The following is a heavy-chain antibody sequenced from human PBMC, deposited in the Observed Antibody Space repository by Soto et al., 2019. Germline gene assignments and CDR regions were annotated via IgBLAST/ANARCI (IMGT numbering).Heavy chain of an antibody. CDR2: ISSSGSTI. CDR1: GFTFSDYY. CDR3: VSLRSPGSYDAYYFDY. V-gene: IGHV3-11*01. Sequence: GGSLRLSCAASGFTFSDYYMSWIRQAPGKGLEWVSYISSSGSTIYYADSVKGRFTISRDNAKNSLYLQMNSLRAEDTAVYYCVSLRSPGSYDAYYFDYWGQGTLVTVSS. D-gene: IGHD1-26*01. J-gene: IGHJ4*02.